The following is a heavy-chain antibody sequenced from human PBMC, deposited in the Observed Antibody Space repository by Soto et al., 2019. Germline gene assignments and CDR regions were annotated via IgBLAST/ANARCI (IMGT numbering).Heavy chain of an antibody. CDR2: ITGSAGST. J-gene: IGHJ6*02. D-gene: IGHD4-17*01. CDR3: PKSNGASSEDFYYYGMDV. V-gene: IGHV3-23*01. Sequence: PGGSVRLSCAASGFTFRDHSMSWVRQAPGKGLEWVSAITGSAGSTYYADSVEGRFTISRDISKNTLYLQMSSLRADDTALYYCPKSNGASSEDFYYYGMDVWGQGTTVTVSS. CDR1: GFTFRDHS.